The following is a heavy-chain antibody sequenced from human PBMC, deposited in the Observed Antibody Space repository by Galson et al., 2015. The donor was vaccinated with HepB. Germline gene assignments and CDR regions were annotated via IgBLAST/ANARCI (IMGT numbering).Heavy chain of an antibody. CDR3: ASGDYYGSGSYYMGAFDI. V-gene: IGHV1-69*04. J-gene: IGHJ3*02. CDR2: IIPILGIA. Sequence: SVKVSCKASGVTFSSYAISWVRQAPGQGLEWTGRIIPILGIANYAQKFQGRVTITADKSTSTAYMELSSLRSEDTAVYYCASGDYYGSGSYYMGAFDIWGQGTMVTVSS. CDR1: GVTFSSYA. D-gene: IGHD3-10*01.